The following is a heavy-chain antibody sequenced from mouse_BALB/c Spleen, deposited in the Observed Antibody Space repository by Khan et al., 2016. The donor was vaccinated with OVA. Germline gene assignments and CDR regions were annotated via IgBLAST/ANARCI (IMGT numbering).Heavy chain of an antibody. CDR2: IWSGGTT. Sequence: VKLLESGPGLVQPSQSLSITCTVSGFSLTTYGVHWVRQSPGKGLEWLGVIWSGGTTDYSAAFISRLSITKDNSKSQVFFKMNSLQANDTAIYYCARNYDDDEGLAYGGQGTLVSVSA. V-gene: IGHV2-2*02. CDR3: ARNYDDDEGLAY. D-gene: IGHD2-4*01. J-gene: IGHJ3*01. CDR1: GFSLTTYG.